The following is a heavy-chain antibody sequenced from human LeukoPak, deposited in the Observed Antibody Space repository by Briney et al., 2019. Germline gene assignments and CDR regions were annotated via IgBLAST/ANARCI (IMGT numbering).Heavy chain of an antibody. CDR1: GFTFSSYE. CDR2: ISSSGSTI. Sequence: PGGSLRLSCAASGFTFSSYEMNWVRQAPGKGLEWVSYISSSGSTIYYADSVKGRFTISRDNSKKTLYLQMNSPRPEDTALYFCARKDDSCGYPFDYWGQGTLVTVSP. V-gene: IGHV3-48*03. D-gene: IGHD3-22*01. CDR3: ARKDDSCGYPFDY. J-gene: IGHJ4*02.